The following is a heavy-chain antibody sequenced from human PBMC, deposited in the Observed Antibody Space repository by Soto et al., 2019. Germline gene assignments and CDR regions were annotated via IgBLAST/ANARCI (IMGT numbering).Heavy chain of an antibody. Sequence: VQLQESGPGLVKPSETLSLTCTVSGGSISSYYWSWIRQPPGKGLEWIGYIYYSGSTNYNPSLKSRVTISVDTSKNQFSLKLSSVTAADTAVYYCARTAMEPYYYYGMDVWGQGTTVTVSS. V-gene: IGHV4-59*01. CDR1: GGSISSYY. J-gene: IGHJ6*02. CDR2: IYYSGST. CDR3: ARTAMEPYYYYGMDV. D-gene: IGHD5-18*01.